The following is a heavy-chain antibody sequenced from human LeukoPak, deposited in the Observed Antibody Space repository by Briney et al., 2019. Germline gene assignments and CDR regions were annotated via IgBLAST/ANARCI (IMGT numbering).Heavy chain of an antibody. Sequence: SVKVSCKASGGTFSSYAISWVRQAPGQGLEWMGGIIPIFGTANYAQKFQGRVTITADESTSTAYMELSSLRSEDTAVYYCARGNSSSDAFDIWGQGTMVTVSS. V-gene: IGHV1-69*13. CDR2: IIPIFGTA. CDR3: ARGNSSSDAFDI. D-gene: IGHD6-6*01. J-gene: IGHJ3*02. CDR1: GGTFSSYA.